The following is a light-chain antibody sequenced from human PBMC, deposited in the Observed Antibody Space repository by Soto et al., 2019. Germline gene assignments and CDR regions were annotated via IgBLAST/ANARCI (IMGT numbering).Light chain of an antibody. V-gene: IGLV2-14*01. J-gene: IGLJ7*01. CDR2: EVS. CDR1: SSDIGSYNY. CDR3: SSYNTRSTIV. Sequence: QSVLTQAASVSGFPGQSITISCTGTSSDIGSYNYVSWFQQYPGKAPKLIISEVSNRPSGVATRFSGSKSGITASLTISGLQAEDEAYYYGSSYNTRSTIVFGGGTQLTVL.